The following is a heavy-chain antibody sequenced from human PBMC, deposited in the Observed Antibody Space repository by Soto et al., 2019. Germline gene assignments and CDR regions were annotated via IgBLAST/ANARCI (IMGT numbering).Heavy chain of an antibody. CDR3: ARGPVEAAAGKKNWFDP. V-gene: IGHV1-8*01. J-gene: IGHJ5*02. Sequence: GVSAEVCCKASRYTFTSYDINWVRQATGKGLEWMGWMNPNSGNTGYAQKFQGRVTMTRNTSISTAYMELSSLRSEDTAVYYCARGPVEAAAGKKNWFDPWGQGTLVTVS. CDR2: MNPNSGNT. CDR1: RYTFTSYD. D-gene: IGHD6-13*01.